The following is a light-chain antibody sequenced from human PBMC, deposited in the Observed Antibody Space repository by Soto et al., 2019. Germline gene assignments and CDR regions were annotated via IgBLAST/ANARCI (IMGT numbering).Light chain of an antibody. CDR1: QSVLYSSNNKNY. CDR3: QQYYNTLRGT. CDR2: WAS. J-gene: IGKJ2*02. Sequence: DIVMTQSPDSLAVSLGERATINCKSSQSVLYSSNNKNYLAWYQQKPGQPPKLLIYWASTRESGVPDRISGSGSGTDFTLTISSLQAEDVAVYYCQQYYNTLRGTFGQGTKLEIK. V-gene: IGKV4-1*01.